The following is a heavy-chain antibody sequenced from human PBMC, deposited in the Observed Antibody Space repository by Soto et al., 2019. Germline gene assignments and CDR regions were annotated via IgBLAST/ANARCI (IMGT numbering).Heavy chain of an antibody. D-gene: IGHD3-22*01. Sequence: SLRHSCAALGCTCVDHYIPRIIQAPGKGLEWVSYISSSGSYTNCADSVKGRFTISRDNAKNSLYLQMNSLRAEDTAVYYCARSLHYYDSSGYSGYWGQGTLVTVS. CDR2: ISSSGSYT. CDR3: ARSLHYYDSSGYSGY. J-gene: IGHJ4*02. CDR1: GCTCVDHY. V-gene: IGHV3-11*03.